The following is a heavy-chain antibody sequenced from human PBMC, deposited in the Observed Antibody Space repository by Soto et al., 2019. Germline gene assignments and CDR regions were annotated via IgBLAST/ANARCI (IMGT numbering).Heavy chain of an antibody. D-gene: IGHD3-10*01. CDR1: GGSISRSSYY. Sequence: SDTLSLTWTVSGGSISRSSYYWGWIRQPPGKGLEWIGSIYYSGSTYYNPSLKSRVTISVDTSKNQFSLKLSSVTAADTAVYYCARNILWFGEFRNNWFDPWGQGTLVTVSS. J-gene: IGHJ5*02. V-gene: IGHV4-39*01. CDR2: IYYSGST. CDR3: ARNILWFGEFRNNWFDP.